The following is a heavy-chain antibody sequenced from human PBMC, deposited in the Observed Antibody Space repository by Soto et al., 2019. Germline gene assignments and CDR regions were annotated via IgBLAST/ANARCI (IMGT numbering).Heavy chain of an antibody. CDR2: ISAYNGNT. D-gene: IGHD5-18*01. CDR1: GYTFTSYG. V-gene: IGHV1-18*01. Sequence: ASVKVSCKASGYTFTSYGISWVRQAPGLGLEWMGWISAYNGNTNYAQKLQGRVTMTTDTSTSTAYMELRSLRSDDTAVYYCATWAAGYSYGYYYYGMDVWGQGTTVTVSS. CDR3: ATWAAGYSYGYYYYGMDV. J-gene: IGHJ6*02.